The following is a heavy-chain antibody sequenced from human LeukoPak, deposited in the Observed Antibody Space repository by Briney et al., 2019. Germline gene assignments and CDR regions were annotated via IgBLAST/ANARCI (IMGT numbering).Heavy chain of an antibody. V-gene: IGHV4-59*01. J-gene: IGHJ6*03. D-gene: IGHD4-11*01. Sequence: SETLSLTCTVSGGSISSYYWSWIRQPPGKGLEWIGYIYYSGSTNYNPSLKSRVTISVDTSKNQFSLKLSSVTAADTAVYYCARGDYSNYGVYYYYYMDVWGKGTTVTVSS. CDR3: ARGDYSNYGVYYYYYMDV. CDR2: IYYSGST. CDR1: GGSISSYY.